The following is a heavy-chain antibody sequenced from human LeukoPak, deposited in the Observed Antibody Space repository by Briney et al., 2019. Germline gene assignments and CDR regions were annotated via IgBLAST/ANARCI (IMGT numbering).Heavy chain of an antibody. V-gene: IGHV3-30-3*01. CDR1: GFTFSSYA. Sequence: PGGSLRLSCAASGFTFSSYAMHWVRQAPGKGLEWVAVISYDGSNKYYADSVKGRFTISRDNSKNTLDLQMNSLRAEDTAVYYCVRTRIDGAFDYWGQGTLVTVSS. D-gene: IGHD3-10*01. CDR2: ISYDGSNK. J-gene: IGHJ4*02. CDR3: VRTRIDGAFDY.